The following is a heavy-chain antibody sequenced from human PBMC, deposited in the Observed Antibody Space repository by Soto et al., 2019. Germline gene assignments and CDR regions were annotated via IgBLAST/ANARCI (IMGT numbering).Heavy chain of an antibody. Sequence: GASVKVSCKVSGYTLTELSMHWVRQAPGKGLEWVGGFDPEDGETIYAQKFQGRVTMTEDTSTDTAYMELSSLRSEDTAVYYCATDPGYSSGGNFDYWGQGTLVTVSS. V-gene: IGHV1-24*01. CDR1: GYTLTELS. J-gene: IGHJ4*02. CDR3: ATDPGYSSGGNFDY. D-gene: IGHD6-19*01. CDR2: FDPEDGET.